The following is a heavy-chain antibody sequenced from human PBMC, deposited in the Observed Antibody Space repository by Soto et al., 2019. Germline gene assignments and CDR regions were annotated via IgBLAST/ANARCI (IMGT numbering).Heavy chain of an antibody. J-gene: IGHJ5*02. CDR2: ISGSGGST. D-gene: IGHD3-9*01. V-gene: IGHV3-23*01. Sequence: LRLSCAASGFTFSSYAMSWVRQAPGKGLEWVSAISGSGGSTYYADSVKGRFTISRDNSKNTLYLQMNSLRAEDTAVYYCAKEQVDILTGYYLDWFDPWGQGTLVTVSS. CDR1: GFTFSSYA. CDR3: AKEQVDILTGYYLDWFDP.